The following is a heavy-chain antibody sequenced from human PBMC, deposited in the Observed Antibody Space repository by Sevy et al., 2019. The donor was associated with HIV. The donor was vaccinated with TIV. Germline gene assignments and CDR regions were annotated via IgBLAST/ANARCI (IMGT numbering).Heavy chain of an antibody. CDR2: XSYDXSNX. CDR3: AKDMTXXDFWSXYPPPDXXRTXXYXXYXXXX. V-gene: IGHV3-30*18. CDR1: XXXXSSXX. J-gene: IGHJ6*02. Sequence: GGSLRLSXAXXXXXXSSXXMXXVXQAPXKGLEWVAVXSYDXSNXYYADSVKGRFTISRDNSKNTLYLQMNSLRAEDTAVYYCAKDMTXXDFWSXYPPPDXXRTXXYXXYXXXXXGQGTTVTVSS. D-gene: IGHD3-3*01.